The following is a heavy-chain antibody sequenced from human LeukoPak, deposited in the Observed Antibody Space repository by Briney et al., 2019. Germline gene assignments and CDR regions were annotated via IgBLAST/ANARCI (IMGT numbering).Heavy chain of an antibody. CDR3: ARAHYPAP. CDR1: GFTFSTYF. J-gene: IGHJ5*02. Sequence: GGSLRLSCAASGFTFSTYFMSWVRQAPGKGLEWVANLHPDGSHQYFVDSVRGRFTISRDNAKNSLYLQMNSLRAEDTAVYYCARAHYPAPWGQGTLVTVSS. D-gene: IGHD1-26*01. V-gene: IGHV3-7*01. CDR2: LHPDGSHQ.